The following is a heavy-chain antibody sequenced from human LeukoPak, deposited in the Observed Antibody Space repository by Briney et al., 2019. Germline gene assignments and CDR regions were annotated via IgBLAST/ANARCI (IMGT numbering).Heavy chain of an antibody. Sequence: GGSLRLSCAASGXIFSTYSMNWVRQAPGKGLEWVSSISSSSSYIYYADSVKGRFTISRDNAKNSLYLQMNSLRAKDTAVYYCARVRTTGIAAAGTTYYFDSWGQGTLVTVSS. V-gene: IGHV3-21*01. CDR3: ARVRTTGIAAAGTTYYFDS. J-gene: IGHJ4*02. D-gene: IGHD6-13*01. CDR1: GXIFSTYS. CDR2: ISSSSSYI.